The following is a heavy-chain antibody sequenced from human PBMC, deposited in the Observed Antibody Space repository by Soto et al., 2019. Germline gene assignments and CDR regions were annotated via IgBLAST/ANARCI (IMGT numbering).Heavy chain of an antibody. V-gene: IGHV5-10-1*01. CDR2: IDPSDSYT. Sequence: EVQLVQSGAEVKKPGESLRISCKGSGYSFTSYWISWVRQMRGKGLEWMGRIDPSDSYTNYSPSFQGHVTISAAKSISHADLQWSRLKASDTAMYYCARLQAAAGDNDLTFDYWGQGTLVTVSS. CDR3: ARLQAAAGDNDLTFDY. J-gene: IGHJ4*02. D-gene: IGHD6-13*01. CDR1: GYSFTSYW.